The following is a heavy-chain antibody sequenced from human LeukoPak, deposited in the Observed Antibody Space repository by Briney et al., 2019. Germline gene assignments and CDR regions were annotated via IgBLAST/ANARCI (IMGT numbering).Heavy chain of an antibody. CDR2: ISADGTI. Sequence: GGSLRLSCAASGFKFDDYAMHWVRQAPGKGLEWVSLISADGTIYYADFVKGRFAISRDNSKNSLYLQMNSLRTEDTALYYCAKDLGYSSSPDYWGQGTQVTVSS. CDR3: AKDLGYSSSPDY. V-gene: IGHV3-43*02. J-gene: IGHJ4*02. CDR1: GFKFDDYA. D-gene: IGHD2-2*01.